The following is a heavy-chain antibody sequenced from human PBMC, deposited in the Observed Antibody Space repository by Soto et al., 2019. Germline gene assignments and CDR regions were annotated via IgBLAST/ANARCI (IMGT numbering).Heavy chain of an antibody. J-gene: IGHJ4*02. D-gene: IGHD1-26*01. Sequence: QLQLQESGPGLVKPSETLSLTCTVSGGSISSSSYYWGWIRQPPGKGLEWIGSIYYSGSTYYNPSLKSRVTISVDTSKNQFSLKLSSVTAADTAVYYCARQRGSYNMDYWGQGTLVTVSS. CDR3: ARQRGSYNMDY. V-gene: IGHV4-39*01. CDR2: IYYSGST. CDR1: GGSISSSSYY.